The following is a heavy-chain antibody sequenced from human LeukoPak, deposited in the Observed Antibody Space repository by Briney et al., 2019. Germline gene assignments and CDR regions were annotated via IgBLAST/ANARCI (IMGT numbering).Heavy chain of an antibody. CDR2: ISHDGSNK. Sequence: PGGSLRLSCAASGFTFSTFAMHWVRQAPGKGLEWVALISHDGSNKYYADSVKGRFTFSGDNAKNSLYLQMNSLRAEDTAVYYCARDRGTSQFTNGFDYWGQGTLVTVSS. CDR3: ARDRGTSQFTNGFDY. CDR1: GFTFSTFA. J-gene: IGHJ4*02. V-gene: IGHV3-30*04. D-gene: IGHD2-8*01.